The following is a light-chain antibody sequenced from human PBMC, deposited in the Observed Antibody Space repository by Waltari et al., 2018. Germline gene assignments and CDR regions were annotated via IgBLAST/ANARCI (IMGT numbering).Light chain of an antibody. CDR2: EGT. Sequence: QSALTQPAHVSGSPGQAITISCNGIRSAANNHNFVSWYQQHPGKAPNLLIYEGTKRPSGVSNRFSGSKSGNTASLTISGLQAEDEADYYCCSYAGSVVFGGGTKLTVL. CDR3: CSYAGSVV. CDR1: RSAANNHNF. J-gene: IGLJ2*01. V-gene: IGLV2-23*01.